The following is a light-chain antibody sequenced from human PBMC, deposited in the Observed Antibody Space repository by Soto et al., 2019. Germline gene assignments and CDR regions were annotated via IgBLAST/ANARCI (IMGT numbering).Light chain of an antibody. CDR1: SNDIGAYKY. CDR3: SSYTTGSTLYV. CDR2: EVS. V-gene: IGLV2-14*01. J-gene: IGLJ1*01. Sequence: QSALTQPASVSGSPGQSITISCTGSSNDIGAYKYVSWYQQYPGNAPKLIIFEVSNRPSGVSNRFSGSKSGNTASLPIAGLQAEDEADYHCSSYTTGSTLYVFGGGTKVTVL.